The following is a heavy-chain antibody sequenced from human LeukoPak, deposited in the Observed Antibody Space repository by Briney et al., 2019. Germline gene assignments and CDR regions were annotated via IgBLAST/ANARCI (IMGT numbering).Heavy chain of an antibody. J-gene: IGHJ4*02. CDR2: IWFDGSNK. CDR3: ARSTFFGDY. V-gene: IGHV3-33*01. D-gene: IGHD3-16*01. Sequence: GGSLRLSCAASGFIFSSYGMHWVRQAPGKGLEWVAVIWFDGSNKYYADSVKGRFTISRDNSKNMLYLQMNSLRAEDTAVFYCARSTFFGDYWGQGILVTVSS. CDR1: GFIFSSYG.